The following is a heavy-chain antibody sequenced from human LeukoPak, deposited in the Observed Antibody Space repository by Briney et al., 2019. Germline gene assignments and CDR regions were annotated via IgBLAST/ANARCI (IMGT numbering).Heavy chain of an antibody. CDR2: ISSSSSYI. Sequence: GGSLRLSCAASGFTFSSYSMNWVRQAPGKGLEWVSSISSSSSYIYYADSVKGRFTISRDNAKNPLYLQMNSLRAEDTAVYYCARGHLGIAAAGDLDYWGQGTLVTVSS. J-gene: IGHJ4*02. CDR1: GFTFSSYS. D-gene: IGHD6-13*01. CDR3: ARGHLGIAAAGDLDY. V-gene: IGHV3-21*01.